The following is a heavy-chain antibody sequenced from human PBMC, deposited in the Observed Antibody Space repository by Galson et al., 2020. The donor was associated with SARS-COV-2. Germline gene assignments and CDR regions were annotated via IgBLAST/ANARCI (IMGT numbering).Heavy chain of an antibody. Sequence: GGSLRLSCTGSGFTFADYVMSWVRQTPEKGLEWIGFVRSKSHGETTQYAASVNGRFSISRDDSKRIAYLQMNSLKSEDTAMYYCAIDYDLSTGYDGYYFDSWGQGTLVTVSS. CDR1: GFTFADYV. V-gene: IGHV3-49*04. J-gene: IGHJ4*02. CDR3: AIDYDLSTGYDGYYFDS. CDR2: VRSKSHGETT. D-gene: IGHD3-9*01.